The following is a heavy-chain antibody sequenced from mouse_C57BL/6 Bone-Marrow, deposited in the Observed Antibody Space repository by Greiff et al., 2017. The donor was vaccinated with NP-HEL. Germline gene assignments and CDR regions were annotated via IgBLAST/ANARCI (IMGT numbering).Heavy chain of an antibody. D-gene: IGHD1-1*01. CDR1: GYTFTSYG. CDR2: IYPRSGNT. V-gene: IGHV1-81*01. CDR3: APSYYGSSEGFAY. J-gene: IGHJ3*01. Sequence: VQLQQSGAELARPGASVKLSCKASGYTFTSYGISWVKQRTGQGLEWIGEIYPRSGNTYYNEKFKGKATLTADKSSSTAYMELRSLTSEDSAVYFCAPSYYGSSEGFAYWGQGTLVTVSA.